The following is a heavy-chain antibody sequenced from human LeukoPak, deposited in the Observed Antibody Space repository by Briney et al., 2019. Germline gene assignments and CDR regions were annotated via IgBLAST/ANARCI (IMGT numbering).Heavy chain of an antibody. CDR1: GFTFSSYS. D-gene: IGHD3-22*01. Sequence: GGSLRLSCAASGFTFSSYSMNWVRQAPGKGLEWVSSISSSSSYIYYADSVKGRFTISRDNAKNSLYLQMNSLRAEDTAVYYCARIDMIVQQNDAFDIWGQGTMVTVSP. CDR2: ISSSSSYI. CDR3: ARIDMIVQQNDAFDI. J-gene: IGHJ3*02. V-gene: IGHV3-21*01.